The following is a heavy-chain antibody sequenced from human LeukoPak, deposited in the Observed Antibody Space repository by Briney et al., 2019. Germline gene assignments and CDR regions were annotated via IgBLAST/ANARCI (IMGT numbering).Heavy chain of an antibody. D-gene: IGHD3-10*01. CDR1: GFTFSNAW. V-gene: IGHV3-23*01. Sequence: GGSLRLSCAASGFTFSNAWMSWVRQAPGKGLEWVSCISGSGAYTYYADSVKGRFTISRDNSKSTLYLQMNSLRAEDTAVYYCAKGAFERFGEPSDYWGQGTLVSVSS. CDR2: ISGSGAYT. CDR3: AKGAFERFGEPSDY. J-gene: IGHJ4*02.